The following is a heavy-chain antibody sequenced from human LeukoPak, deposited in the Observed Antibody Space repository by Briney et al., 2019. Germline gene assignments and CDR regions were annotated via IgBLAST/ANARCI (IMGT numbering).Heavy chain of an antibody. CDR3: AKSGADRYGDYDRNY. V-gene: IGHV3-74*01. CDR1: GFTFSSYW. J-gene: IGHJ4*02. Sequence: GGSLRLSCAASGFTFSSYWMHWVRQAPGKGLVWVSRINSDGSSTSYADSVKGRFTISRDNAKNTLYLQMNSLRAEDTAVYYCAKSGADRYGDYDRNYWGQGTLVTVSS. D-gene: IGHD4-17*01. CDR2: INSDGSST.